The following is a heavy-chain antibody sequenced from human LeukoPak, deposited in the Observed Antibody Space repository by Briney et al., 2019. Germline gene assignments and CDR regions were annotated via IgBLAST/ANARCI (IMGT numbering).Heavy chain of an antibody. Sequence: GGSLRLSCAASGFTFSSYAMHWVRQAPGKGLEWVAVISYDGSNKCYADSVKGRFTISRDNSKNTLYLQMNSLRAEDTAVYYCARTAMVLHHFDYWGQGTLVTVSS. CDR3: ARTAMVLHHFDY. V-gene: IGHV3-30*04. CDR1: GFTFSSYA. CDR2: ISYDGSNK. D-gene: IGHD5-18*01. J-gene: IGHJ4*02.